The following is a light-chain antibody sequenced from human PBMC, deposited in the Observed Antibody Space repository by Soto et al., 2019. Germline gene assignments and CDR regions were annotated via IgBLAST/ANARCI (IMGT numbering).Light chain of an antibody. J-gene: IGLJ1*01. V-gene: IGLV2-8*01. CDR2: EVV. CDR1: KHDIGVYDF. Sequence: QSALTQPPSASGSPGQSASISCTGTKHDIGVYDFVSWYQHHPGKAPRLIISEVVQRPSGVPDRFSGSKSGNTASLTVSGLQAADEADYFCKSYAGSNTYVFGSGTKV. CDR3: KSYAGSNTYV.